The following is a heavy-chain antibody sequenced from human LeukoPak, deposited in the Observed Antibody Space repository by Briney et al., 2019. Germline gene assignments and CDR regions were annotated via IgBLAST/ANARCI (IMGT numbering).Heavy chain of an antibody. CDR2: IKQDGSEK. CDR1: GFTFSSYW. Sequence: GGSLRLSCAASGFTFSSYWMSWVRQAPGKGLEWVANIKQDGSEKSYVDSVKGRFTISRDNAKNSLYLQMHSLRAEDTAVYYCARDSYYDILTGYPTDYWGQGTLVTVSS. V-gene: IGHV3-7*01. J-gene: IGHJ4*02. CDR3: ARDSYYDILTGYPTDY. D-gene: IGHD3-9*01.